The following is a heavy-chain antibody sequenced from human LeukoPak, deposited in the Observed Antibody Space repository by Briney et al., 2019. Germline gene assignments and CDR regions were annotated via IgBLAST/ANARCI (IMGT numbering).Heavy chain of an antibody. D-gene: IGHD1-26*01. CDR1: GGTFSSYA. J-gene: IGHJ3*02. Sequence: SVKVSCKASGGTFSSYAISWVRQAPGQGLEWMGGIIPIFGTANYAQKFQGRVTITADKSTSTAYMELRRMRSEDKAVSYCARAGWELLSGAFDIWGQGTMVTVPS. V-gene: IGHV1-69*06. CDR3: ARAGWELLSGAFDI. CDR2: IIPIFGTA.